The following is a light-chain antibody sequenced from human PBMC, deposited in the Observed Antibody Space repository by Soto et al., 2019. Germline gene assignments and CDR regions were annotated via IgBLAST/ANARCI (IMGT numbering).Light chain of an antibody. CDR1: SSDVGGYNY. Sequence: QSALTQPPSASGSPGQSVTISCTGSSSDVGGYNYVSWYQHHPGKAPKLMIYEVSERPSGVPDRFSGSKSGNTASLTVSGLQDEDEADYYCSSYAGNNNLVFGGGTKLTVL. J-gene: IGLJ2*01. CDR2: EVS. V-gene: IGLV2-8*01. CDR3: SSYAGNNNLV.